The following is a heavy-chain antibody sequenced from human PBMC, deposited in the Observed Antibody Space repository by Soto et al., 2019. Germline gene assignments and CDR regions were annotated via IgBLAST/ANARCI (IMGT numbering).Heavy chain of an antibody. V-gene: IGHV1-46*01. D-gene: IGHD6-6*01. J-gene: IGHJ4*02. Sequence: ASVKVSCKASGYTFTSYYMHWVRQAPGQGLGWMGIINPSGGSTSYAQKFQGRVTMTRDTSTSTVYMELSSLRSEDTAVYYCARSGGHSSSSLFPPDYWGQGTLVTVSS. CDR3: ARSGGHSSSSLFPPDY. CDR2: INPSGGST. CDR1: GYTFTSYY.